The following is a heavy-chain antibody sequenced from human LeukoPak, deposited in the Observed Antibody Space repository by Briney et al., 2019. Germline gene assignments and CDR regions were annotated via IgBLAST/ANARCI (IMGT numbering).Heavy chain of an antibody. D-gene: IGHD6-19*01. CDR3: AKEHAAVAGRMTFDY. CDR2: ISGSGGST. V-gene: IGHV3-23*01. Sequence: GGSLRLSCAASGFTFSSYAMTWVRQAPGKGLEWVLGISGSGGSTYYADSVKGRFTISRDNSKNALYLQMNSLRAEDTAVYYCAKEHAAVAGRMTFDYWGQGTLVTVSS. J-gene: IGHJ4*02. CDR1: GFTFSSYA.